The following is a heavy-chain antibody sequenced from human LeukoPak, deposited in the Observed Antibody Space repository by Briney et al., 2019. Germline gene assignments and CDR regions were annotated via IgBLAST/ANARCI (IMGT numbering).Heavy chain of an antibody. Sequence: ASVKVSCKASGYTFTGYYMHWVRQAPGHGLEWMGWINTNSGGTNYAQKFQGRVSMTRDTSISTAYMELSRLRSDDTAVYYCARSPLYDFWSGYFDYWGQGTLVTVSS. CDR3: ARSPLYDFWSGYFDY. J-gene: IGHJ4*02. V-gene: IGHV1-2*02. CDR2: INTNSGGT. D-gene: IGHD3-3*01. CDR1: GYTFTGYY.